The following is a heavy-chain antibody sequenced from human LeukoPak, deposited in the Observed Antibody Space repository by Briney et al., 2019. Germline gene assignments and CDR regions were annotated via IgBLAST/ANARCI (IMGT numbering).Heavy chain of an antibody. V-gene: IGHV4-59*10. CDR1: GGSFSGYY. CDR3: ARVGSGWYDGDAFDI. CDR2: IYTSGST. Sequence: SETLSLTCAVYGGSFSGYYWSWIRQPAGKGLEWIGRIYTSGSTNYNPSLKSRVTMSVDTSKNQFSLKLSSVTAADTAVYYCARVGSGWYDGDAFDIWGQGTMVTVSS. J-gene: IGHJ3*02. D-gene: IGHD6-19*01.